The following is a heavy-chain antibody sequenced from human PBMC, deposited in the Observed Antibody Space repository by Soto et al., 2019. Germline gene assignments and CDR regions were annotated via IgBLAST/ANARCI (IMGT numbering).Heavy chain of an antibody. D-gene: IGHD3-10*01. J-gene: IGHJ5*02. CDR2: IYYSGST. CDR3: ARESVAGSYLSNWFDP. CDR1: GGSISSGGYY. Sequence: PSETLSLTCTVSGGSISSGGYYWSWIRQHPGKGLEWIGYIYYSGSTYYNPSLKSRVTISVDTSKNQFSLKLSSVTAADTAVYYCARESVAGSYLSNWFDPWGQGTLVTVSS. V-gene: IGHV4-31*03.